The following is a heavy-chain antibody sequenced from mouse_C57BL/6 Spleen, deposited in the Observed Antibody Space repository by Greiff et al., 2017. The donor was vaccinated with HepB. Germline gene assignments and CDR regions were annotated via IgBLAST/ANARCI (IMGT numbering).Heavy chain of an antibody. V-gene: IGHV1-81*01. D-gene: IGHD4-1*01. Sequence: VKLMESGAELARPGASVKLSCKASGYTFTSYGISWVKQRTGQGLEWIGEIYPRSGNTYYNEKFKGKATLTADKSSSTAYMELRSLTSEDSAVYFCARRWDGYFDYWGQGTTLTVSS. CDR1: GYTFTSYG. J-gene: IGHJ2*01. CDR2: IYPRSGNT. CDR3: ARRWDGYFDY.